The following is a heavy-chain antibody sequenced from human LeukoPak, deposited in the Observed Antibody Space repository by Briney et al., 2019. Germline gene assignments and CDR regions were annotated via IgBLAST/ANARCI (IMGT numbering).Heavy chain of an antibody. CDR2: IYPGDSDT. CDR3: ARYYAGSRTYYFDC. CDR1: GHSFSTYW. Sequence: GESLKISCKGSGHSFSTYWIGWVRQMPGKGLEWMGIIYPGDSDTRYSPSFQGQVTISADKSSSTAYLQWSSLKASDTAMYYCARYYAGSRTYYFDCWGQGTLVTVSS. J-gene: IGHJ4*02. V-gene: IGHV5-51*01. D-gene: IGHD2-2*01.